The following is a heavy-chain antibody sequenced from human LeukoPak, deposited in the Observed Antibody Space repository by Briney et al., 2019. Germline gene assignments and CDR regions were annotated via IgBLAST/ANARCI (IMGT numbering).Heavy chain of an antibody. CDR3: ARGVEMATNFDFDY. Sequence: GGSLRLSCAASGLTFSNLWMSWVRQPPGRGLEWVANIDPDGSTTYYVDSVKGRFTISRDNAKNSLYLQMASLRVEDTAVYYCARGVEMATNFDFDYWGQGTLVTVSS. CDR2: IDPDGSTT. V-gene: IGHV3-7*03. J-gene: IGHJ4*02. CDR1: GLTFSNLW. D-gene: IGHD5-24*01.